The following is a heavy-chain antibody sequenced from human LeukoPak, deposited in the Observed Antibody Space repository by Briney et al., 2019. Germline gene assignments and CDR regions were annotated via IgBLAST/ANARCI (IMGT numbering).Heavy chain of an antibody. J-gene: IGHJ4*02. CDR3: ARDQVLRFLEWLIDY. V-gene: IGHV3-30-3*01. D-gene: IGHD3-3*01. CDR2: ISYDGSNK. CDR1: GFTFSSYA. Sequence: GGSLRLSCAASGFTFSSYAMHWVRQAPGKGLEWVAVISYDGSNKYYADSVKGRFTISRDNSKNTLYLQMSSLRAEDTAVYYCARDQVLRFLEWLIDYWGQGTLVTVSS.